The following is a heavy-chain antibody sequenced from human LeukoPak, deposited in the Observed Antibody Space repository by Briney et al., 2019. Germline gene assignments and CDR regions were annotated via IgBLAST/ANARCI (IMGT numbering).Heavy chain of an antibody. CDR1: GFTFGDYA. CDR2: IRSKAYGGTT. CDR3: TRRGIYGSGSSRNYYYYYMDV. D-gene: IGHD3-10*01. V-gene: IGHV3-49*04. J-gene: IGHJ6*03. Sequence: PGGSLRLSCTASGFTFGDYAMSWVRQAPGKGLEWVGFIRSKAYGGTTEYAASVKGRFTISRDDSKSIAYPQMNSLKTEDTAVYYCTRRGIYGSGSSRNYYYYYMDVWGKGTTVTISS.